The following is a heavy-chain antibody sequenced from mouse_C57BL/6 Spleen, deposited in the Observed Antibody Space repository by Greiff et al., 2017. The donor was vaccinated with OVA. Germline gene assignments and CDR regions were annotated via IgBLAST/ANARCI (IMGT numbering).Heavy chain of an antibody. Sequence: QVQLQQPGAELVMPGASVKLSCKASGYTFTSYWMHWVKQRPGQGLEWIGEIDPSDSYTNYNQKFKGKSTLTVDKSSSTAYMQLSSLTSEDSAVYYCARSSGRGFAYWGQGTLVTVSA. CDR1: GYTFTSYW. CDR3: ARSSGRGFAY. J-gene: IGHJ3*01. V-gene: IGHV1-69*01. CDR2: IDPSDSYT.